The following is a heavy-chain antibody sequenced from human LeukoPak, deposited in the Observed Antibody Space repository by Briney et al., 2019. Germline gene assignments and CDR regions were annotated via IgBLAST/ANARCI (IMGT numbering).Heavy chain of an antibody. CDR2: IYYSGST. D-gene: IGHD3-16*02. CDR1: GGSISSGDYY. V-gene: IGHV4-30-4*08. CDR3: ARLMITFGGVIAPFDY. Sequence: SETLSLTCTVSGGSISSGDYYWSWIRQPPGKGLEWIGYIYYSGSTYYNPSLKSRVTISVDTSKNQFSLKLSSVTAADTAAYYCARLMITFGGVIAPFDYWGQGTLVTVSS. J-gene: IGHJ4*02.